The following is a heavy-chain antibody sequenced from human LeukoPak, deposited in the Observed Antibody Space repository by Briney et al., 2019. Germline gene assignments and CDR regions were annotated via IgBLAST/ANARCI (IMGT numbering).Heavy chain of an antibody. CDR2: IKQDGSEK. CDR3: ARDSAGNDY. CDR1: GFTFNTYW. J-gene: IGHJ4*02. Sequence: GGSLRLSCAASGFTFNTYWMSCVRQAPGKGLVCVANIKQDGSEKYYVDSVKGRFTISRDNAKNSLYLQMNSLRAAETAMYYCARDSAGNDYWGQGTLVTASS. D-gene: IGHD6-13*01. V-gene: IGHV3-7*01.